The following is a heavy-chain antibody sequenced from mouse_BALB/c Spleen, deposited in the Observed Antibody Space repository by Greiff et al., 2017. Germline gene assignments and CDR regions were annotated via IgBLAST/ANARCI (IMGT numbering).Heavy chain of an antibody. CDR1: GFTFSSYW. V-gene: IGHV6-6*02. D-gene: IGHD2-4*01. Sequence: DVQLVESGGGLVQPGGSMKLSCVASGFTFSSYWMSWVRQSPEKGLEWVAEIRLKSDNYATHYAESVKGKFTISRDDSKSRLYLQMNSLRAEDTGIYYCIYYDYFWFAYWGQGTLVTVSA. CDR3: IYYDYFWFAY. J-gene: IGHJ3*01. CDR2: IRLKSDNYAT.